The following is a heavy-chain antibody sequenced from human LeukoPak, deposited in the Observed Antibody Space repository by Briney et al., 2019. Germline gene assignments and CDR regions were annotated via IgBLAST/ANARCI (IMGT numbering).Heavy chain of an antibody. V-gene: IGHV4-39*01. J-gene: IGHJ5*02. Sequence: ASETLSLTCTVSGGSISSSNYYWGWIRQPPGKGLEWIGSIYYSGSTHYNPSLKSRVTISVDTSKNQFSLKLSSVTAADTAVYYCARHHYDFWSGYPNWFDPWGQETLVTVSS. CDR2: IYYSGST. D-gene: IGHD3-3*01. CDR3: ARHHYDFWSGYPNWFDP. CDR1: GGSISSSNYY.